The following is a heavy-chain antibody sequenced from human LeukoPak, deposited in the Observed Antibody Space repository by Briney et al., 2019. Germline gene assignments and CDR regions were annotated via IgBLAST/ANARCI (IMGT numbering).Heavy chain of an antibody. CDR1: GGTFSSYA. V-gene: IGHV1-69*13. J-gene: IGHJ4*02. Sequence: ASVKVSCKASGGTFSSYAISWVRQAPGQWLEWMGGIIPIFGTANYAQKFQGRVTITADESTSTAYMELSSLRSEDTAVYYCARVSLWFGELYYFDYWGQGTLVTVSS. D-gene: IGHD3-10*01. CDR3: ARVSLWFGELYYFDY. CDR2: IIPIFGTA.